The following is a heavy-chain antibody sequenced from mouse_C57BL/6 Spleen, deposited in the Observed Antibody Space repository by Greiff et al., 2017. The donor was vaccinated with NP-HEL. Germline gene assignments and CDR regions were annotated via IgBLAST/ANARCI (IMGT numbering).Heavy chain of an antibody. V-gene: IGHV5-9-1*02. Sequence: EVKLQESGEGLVKPGGSLKLSCAASGFTFSSYAMSWVRQTPEKSLEWVAYISSGGDYIYYADTVKGPVTISRDNARNTLYLQMSSLKSEDTAMYYCTRELRYSYAMDYWGQGTSVTVSS. CDR3: TRELRYSYAMDY. CDR2: ISSGGDYI. D-gene: IGHD1-1*01. J-gene: IGHJ4*01. CDR1: GFTFSSYA.